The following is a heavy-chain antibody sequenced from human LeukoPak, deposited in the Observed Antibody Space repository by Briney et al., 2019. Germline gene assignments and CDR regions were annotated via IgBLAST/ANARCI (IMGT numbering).Heavy chain of an antibody. J-gene: IGHJ5*02. Sequence: GASVKVSCKASGYTFTDSYIRWVRQAPGQGLEWMGWINPNSGATNYLQKFQGRVTMTRDTSINTAYMELSRLRSDDTAVYYCARQPGYCSGGRCFGRRFDPWGQGTLVTVSS. D-gene: IGHD2-15*01. CDR3: ARQPGYCSGGRCFGRRFDP. CDR2: INPNSGAT. CDR1: GYTFTDSY. V-gene: IGHV1-2*02.